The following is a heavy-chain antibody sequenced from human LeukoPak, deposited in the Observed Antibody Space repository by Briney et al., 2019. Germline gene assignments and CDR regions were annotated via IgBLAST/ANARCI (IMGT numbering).Heavy chain of an antibody. J-gene: IGHJ4*02. CDR2: INWNGAST. CDR1: GFTFDDYG. Sequence: GGSLRLSCAASGFTFDDYGMGWVRQAPGKGLEWVSGINWNGASTGYADSVKGRFTISRDNAKNSLYLQMNSLRAEDTAVYYCARGEPYYDSSGVDYWGQGTLVTVSS. CDR3: ARGEPYYDSSGVDY. V-gene: IGHV3-20*04. D-gene: IGHD3-22*01.